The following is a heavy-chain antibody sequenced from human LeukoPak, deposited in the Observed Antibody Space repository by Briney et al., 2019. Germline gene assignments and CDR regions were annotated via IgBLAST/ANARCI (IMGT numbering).Heavy chain of an antibody. D-gene: IGHD3-3*01. CDR2: ISGYNGVT. V-gene: IGHV1-18*01. J-gene: IGHJ4*02. Sequence: ASVKVSCMTSGYTFTSYGVSWVRQAPGQGLAWMGWISGYNGVTRYPQTFQDRITMTTDTSASTVYMELKNLTSDDAAVYFCARDFSNFGDFWGQGTLITVSA. CDR1: GYTFTSYG. CDR3: ARDFSNFGDF.